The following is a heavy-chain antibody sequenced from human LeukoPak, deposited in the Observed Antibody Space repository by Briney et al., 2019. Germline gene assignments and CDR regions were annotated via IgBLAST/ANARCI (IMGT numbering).Heavy chain of an antibody. CDR2: IYSGGST. Sequence: GGSLRLSCVAYGFTFRHYGMSWVRQAPGKGLEWVSVIYSGGSTYYADSVKGRFTISRDNSKNTLYLQMNSLRAEDTAVYYCAKPMVRGVTPDYWGQGTLVTVSS. CDR3: AKPMVRGVTPDY. CDR1: GFTFRHYG. D-gene: IGHD3-10*01. V-gene: IGHV3-66*04. J-gene: IGHJ4*02.